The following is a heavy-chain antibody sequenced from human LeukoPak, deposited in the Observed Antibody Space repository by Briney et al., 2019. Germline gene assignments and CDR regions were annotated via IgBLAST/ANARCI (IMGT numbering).Heavy chain of an antibody. CDR1: GFTFSSYA. CDR2: ISYDGTIT. J-gene: IGHJ4*02. CDR3: AKDVPAAYFDY. V-gene: IGHV3-30-3*01. D-gene: IGHD2-2*01. Sequence: GGSLRLSCAASGFTFSSYAIHWVRQAPGKGLEWVAFISYDGTITYYADSVKGRFTISRDNSKNTLYLQVNSLRAEDTAVYFCAKDVPAAYFDYWGQGTLVTVSS.